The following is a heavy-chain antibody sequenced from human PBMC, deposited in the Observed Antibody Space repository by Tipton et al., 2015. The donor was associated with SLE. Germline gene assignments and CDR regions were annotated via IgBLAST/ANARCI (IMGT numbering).Heavy chain of an antibody. CDR3: ARGLLSGSYDS. V-gene: IGHV4-61*02. CDR1: GGSISSGSYY. Sequence: TLSLTCTVSGGSISSGSYYWSWIRQPAGKGLEWIGRIYTSGSTIYTPSLKSRVTISVDTSKNQFSLKLSSVTAADTAVYYCARGLLSGSYDSWGQGTLVTVSS. CDR2: IYTSGST. J-gene: IGHJ4*02. D-gene: IGHD1-26*01.